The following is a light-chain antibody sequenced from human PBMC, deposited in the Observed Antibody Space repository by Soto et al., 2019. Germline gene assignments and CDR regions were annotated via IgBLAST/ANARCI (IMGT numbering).Light chain of an antibody. CDR1: QIIRTY. J-gene: IGKJ2*01. Sequence: IHMTQSTSSLSASVGHRVTVICRSSQIIRTYLNWYQQKPGKAPKLLIYSASTLQSGVPSRFSGSGSAANFSPTISSLQPEDFATYYCQQGYSTLPYTFGQGTKVDIK. CDR2: SAS. CDR3: QQGYSTLPYT. V-gene: IGKV1-39*01.